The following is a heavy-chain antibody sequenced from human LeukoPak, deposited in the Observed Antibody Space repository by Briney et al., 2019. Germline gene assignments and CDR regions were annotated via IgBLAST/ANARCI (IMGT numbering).Heavy chain of an antibody. J-gene: IGHJ5*02. CDR3: ARVGYGSGSWGWFDP. V-gene: IGHV4-59*01. D-gene: IGHD3-10*01. Sequence: SETLSLSCTVSGGSISGFFWTWIRQCPGKGLEYIGYIYYSGTTDYNPTLKSRVSMSVDTSKNQFFLNLTSVTAADTAIYYCARVGYGSGSWGWFDPWGQGTLVTVSS. CDR1: GGSISGFF. CDR2: IYYSGTT.